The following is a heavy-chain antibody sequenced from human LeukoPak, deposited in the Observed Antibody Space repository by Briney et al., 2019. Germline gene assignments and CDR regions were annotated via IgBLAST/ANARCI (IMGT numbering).Heavy chain of an antibody. CDR2: ISSSSSYI. Sequence: GGSLRLSCAASGFTFSSYSMNWVRQAPGKGLEWVSSISSSSSYIYYADSVKGRFTISRDNAKNSLYLQMNSLRAEDTAVYYCARVSPGLVRDLDYWGQGTLVTVSS. D-gene: IGHD6-19*01. J-gene: IGHJ4*02. CDR1: GFTFSSYS. V-gene: IGHV3-21*01. CDR3: ARVSPGLVRDLDY.